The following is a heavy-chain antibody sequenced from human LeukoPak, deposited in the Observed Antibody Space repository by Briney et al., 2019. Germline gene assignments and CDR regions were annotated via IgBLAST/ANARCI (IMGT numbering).Heavy chain of an antibody. J-gene: IGHJ4*02. V-gene: IGHV1-18*01. CDR2: VSAYNGNT. D-gene: IGHD5-12*01. CDR1: AYSFTTYG. Sequence: ASVKVSCKASAYSFTTYGIIWVRQAPGQGLDWTGWVSAYNGNTFYAQNLQGRVTLTTDTSTNTAYMELTSLTSDDTAVYYCARGLGAGYGLPDYWGQGTLATVFS. CDR3: ARGLGAGYGLPDY.